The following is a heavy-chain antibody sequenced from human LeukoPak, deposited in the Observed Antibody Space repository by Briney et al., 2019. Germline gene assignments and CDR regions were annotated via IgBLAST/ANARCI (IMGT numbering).Heavy chain of an antibody. CDR1: GGTFSSYA. CDR2: IIPIFGTA. D-gene: IGHD3-3*01. Sequence: SVKVSCKASGGTFSSYAISWVRQAPGQGLEWMGGIIPIFGTANYAQKFQGRVTITADESTSTAYMELSSLRSEDTAVYYCARGFWSGYSDYFDYWGQGTLVTVSS. V-gene: IGHV1-69*13. CDR3: ARGFWSGYSDYFDY. J-gene: IGHJ4*02.